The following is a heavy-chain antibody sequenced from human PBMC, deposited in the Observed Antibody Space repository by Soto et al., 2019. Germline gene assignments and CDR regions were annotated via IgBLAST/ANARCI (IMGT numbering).Heavy chain of an antibody. V-gene: IGHV3-74*01. CDR2: INSDGSST. J-gene: IGHJ4*02. D-gene: IGHD3-3*01. CDR3: ARDSSPYYDFWSGFYTYFDY. Sequence: GGSLRLSCAVSGFTFSSHWMHWVRQAAGKGLVWVSRINSDGSSTNYADSVKGRFTISRDNAKNTLYLQMNSLRADDTAVYYCARDSSPYYDFWSGFYTYFDYWGQGA. CDR1: GFTFSSHW.